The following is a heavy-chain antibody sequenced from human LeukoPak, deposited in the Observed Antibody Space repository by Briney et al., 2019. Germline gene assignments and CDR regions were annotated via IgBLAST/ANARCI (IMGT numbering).Heavy chain of an antibody. Sequence: PGGSLRLSCAASGFTFSSYSMNWVRQAPGKGLEWVSYISSSSSTIYYADSVKGRFTISRDNAKNSLYLQMNSLRDEDTAVYYCARGLYFDWLLPIDYWGQGTLVTVSS. CDR3: ARGLYFDWLLPIDY. CDR1: GFTFSSYS. V-gene: IGHV3-48*02. J-gene: IGHJ4*02. D-gene: IGHD3-9*01. CDR2: ISSSSSTI.